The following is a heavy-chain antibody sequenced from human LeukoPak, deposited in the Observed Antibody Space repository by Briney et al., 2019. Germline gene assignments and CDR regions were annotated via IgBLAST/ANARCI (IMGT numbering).Heavy chain of an antibody. CDR1: GYSFTSYW. CDR2: IYPGDSDT. Sequence: PGESLKISCKDSGYSFTSYWIGWVRQMPGKGLEWMGIIYPGDSDTRYSPSFQGQVTISADKSISTAYLQWSSLKASDTAMYYCARDGRSEGDAFDIWGQGTMVTVSS. V-gene: IGHV5-51*01. J-gene: IGHJ3*02. D-gene: IGHD4-17*01. CDR3: ARDGRSEGDAFDI.